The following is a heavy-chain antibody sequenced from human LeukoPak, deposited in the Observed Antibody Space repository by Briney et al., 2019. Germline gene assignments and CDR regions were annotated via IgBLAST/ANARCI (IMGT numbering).Heavy chain of an antibody. J-gene: IGHJ4*02. CDR2: IYHSGGT. CDR1: GYSISSGYY. Sequence: PSETLSLTCAVSGYSISSGYYWGCIRQPPGKGLEGIGSIYHSGGTYYNPSLKSRVTISVDTSQNQFSLKLSSVTAADTAVYYCARGRIDYFDSSGYSGYFDYWGQGTLVTVSS. D-gene: IGHD3-22*01. V-gene: IGHV4-38-2*01. CDR3: ARGRIDYFDSSGYSGYFDY.